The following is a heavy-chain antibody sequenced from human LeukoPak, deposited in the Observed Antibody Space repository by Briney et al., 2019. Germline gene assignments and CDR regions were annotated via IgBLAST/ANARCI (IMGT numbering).Heavy chain of an antibody. CDR2: INPNSGGT. D-gene: IGHD3-3*01. Sequence: ASVKVSCKASGYTLTSYGISWVRQAPGQGLEWMGWINPNSGGTNYAQKFQGRVTMTRDTSISTAYMELSRLRSDDTAVYYCARDYDFWSGYSLGAFDIWGQGTMVTVSS. J-gene: IGHJ3*02. V-gene: IGHV1-2*02. CDR1: GYTLTSYG. CDR3: ARDYDFWSGYSLGAFDI.